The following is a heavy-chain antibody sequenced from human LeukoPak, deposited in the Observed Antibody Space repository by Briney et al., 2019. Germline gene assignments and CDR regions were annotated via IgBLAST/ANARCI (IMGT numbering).Heavy chain of an antibody. CDR3: AKGGGGYYDSSGSAFDY. J-gene: IGHJ4*02. CDR1: GFTFDDYT. D-gene: IGHD3-22*01. CDR2: ISWDGDST. Sequence: GGSLRLSCAASGFTFDDYTMHWVRQAPGKGLEWVSLISWDGDSTYYADSVKGRFTTSRDNAKNSLYLQMNSLRAEDTALYYCAKGGGGYYDSSGSAFDYRGQGTLVTVSS. V-gene: IGHV3-43*01.